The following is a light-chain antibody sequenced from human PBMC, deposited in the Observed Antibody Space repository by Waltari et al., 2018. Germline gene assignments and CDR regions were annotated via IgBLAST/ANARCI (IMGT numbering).Light chain of an antibody. Sequence: NFMLTQPHSVSESLGKTVTISCTGSGANIANNYVQWYQQRPGSAPTPVIYEDNRRPSGVPDRFSGSIDSSSSSASLTISGLKTEDEADYYCQSYDHNNVLFGGGTKLTVL. J-gene: IGLJ2*01. CDR2: EDN. V-gene: IGLV6-57*02. CDR1: GANIANNY. CDR3: QSYDHNNVL.